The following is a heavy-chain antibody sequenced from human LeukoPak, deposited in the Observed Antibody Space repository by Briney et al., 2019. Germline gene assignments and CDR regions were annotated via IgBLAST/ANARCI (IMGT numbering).Heavy chain of an antibody. CDR2: TYSGGRT. J-gene: IGHJ6*03. Sequence: GGSLRLSCAASGFTVTRNYMTWVRQAPGKGLEWVSVTYSGGRTYYEDSVKGRFTISRDNAKNTLYLQLNSLRAEDTAVYYCARDVGAHYYYYMDVWGKGTTVTVSS. CDR3: ARDVGAHYYYYMDV. D-gene: IGHD1-26*01. CDR1: GFTVTRNY. V-gene: IGHV3-53*01.